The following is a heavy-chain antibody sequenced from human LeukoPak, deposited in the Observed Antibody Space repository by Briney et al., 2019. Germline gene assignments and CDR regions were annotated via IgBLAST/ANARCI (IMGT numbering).Heavy chain of an antibody. D-gene: IGHD1-26*01. CDR1: SGSISTYY. J-gene: IGHJ4*02. CDR3: ARSSGSRYYIDY. V-gene: IGHV4-59*01. Sequence: PSETLSLTCTVSSGSISTYYWSWIRQTPGKRLEWIGFIHYTGRTNYNPSLKSRVTISVDTSNTQFSLKLNSVTAADTAVYFCARSSGSRYYIDYWGQGTLVTVSS. CDR2: IHYTGRT.